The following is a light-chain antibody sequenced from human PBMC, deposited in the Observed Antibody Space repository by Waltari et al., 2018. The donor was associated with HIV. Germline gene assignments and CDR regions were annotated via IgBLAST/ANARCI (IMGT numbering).Light chain of an antibody. CDR3: CSHAGNFIFA. V-gene: IGLV2-11*01. Sequence: QSALTQPHSVSGSPGQSLTISCTGTSSYVGTFVSWYQQHPGKAPKVIIYDVNKRPSGVPDRFSVSKSGNTAFLTISGLQAEDEAEYHCCSHAGNFIFAFGSGTKVTVL. CDR1: SSYVGTF. CDR2: DVN. J-gene: IGLJ1*01.